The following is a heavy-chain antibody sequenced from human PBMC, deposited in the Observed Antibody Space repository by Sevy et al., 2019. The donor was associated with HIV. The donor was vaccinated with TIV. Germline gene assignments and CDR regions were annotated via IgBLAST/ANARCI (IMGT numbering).Heavy chain of an antibody. CDR3: AKDILGYCTNGVCYSPLFDY. D-gene: IGHD2-8*01. Sequence: GGSLRVSCAASGFTFSSYAMSWVRQAPGKGLEWVSAISGSGGSTYYADSVKGWFTNSRDNSKNKLYLQMNGLRAEDTAVYYCAKDILGYCTNGVCYSPLFDYWGQGTLVTVSS. CDR2: ISGSGGST. J-gene: IGHJ4*02. CDR1: GFTFSSYA. V-gene: IGHV3-23*01.